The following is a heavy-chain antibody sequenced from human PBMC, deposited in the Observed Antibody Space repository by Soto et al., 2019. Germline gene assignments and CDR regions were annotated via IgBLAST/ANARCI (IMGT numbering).Heavy chain of an antibody. D-gene: IGHD3-22*01. V-gene: IGHV3-66*04. Sequence: GGSLRLSCAASAFTVSSNYMSWVRQAPGKGLEWVSVIHSGGSTYYADSVKGGFTSSRDNAKNSLYLQMNTLSADDTAVYYCERLTYYNSSGYYCYWGQGTLVTVSS. CDR1: AFTVSSNY. CDR3: ERLTYYNSSGYYCY. J-gene: IGHJ4*02. CDR2: IHSGGST.